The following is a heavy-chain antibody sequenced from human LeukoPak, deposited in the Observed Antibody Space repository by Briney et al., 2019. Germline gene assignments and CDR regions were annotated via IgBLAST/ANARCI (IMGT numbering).Heavy chain of an antibody. CDR3: VKGFVHPTYYFEY. V-gene: IGHV3-23*01. CDR1: GFTFSNYA. J-gene: IGHJ4*02. D-gene: IGHD3-10*01. CDR2: ITGSGDGT. Sequence: PGGSLRLSCAASGFTFSNYAMMWVRQAPGKRLELVSSITGSGDGTYYADSVRGRFTISRDNSENTLYLQLNSLRAEDTAVYFCVKGFVHPTYYFEYWGQGTLVTVSS.